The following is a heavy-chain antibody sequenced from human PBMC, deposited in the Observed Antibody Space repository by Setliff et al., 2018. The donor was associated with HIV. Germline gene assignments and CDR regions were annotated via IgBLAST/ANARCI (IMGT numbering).Heavy chain of an antibody. D-gene: IGHD1-26*01. J-gene: IGHJ4*02. Sequence: SGGSLRLSCAASGFAFSFYAMSWVRQAPGKGLEWVSTISAGGGSTYYADSVKGRFTISRDNAKISLFLQMNSLRAEDTAVYYCARGSKGAMALEIFDYWGQGTLVTVSS. CDR1: GFAFSFYA. CDR3: ARGSKGAMALEIFDY. CDR2: ISAGGGST. V-gene: IGHV3-21*01.